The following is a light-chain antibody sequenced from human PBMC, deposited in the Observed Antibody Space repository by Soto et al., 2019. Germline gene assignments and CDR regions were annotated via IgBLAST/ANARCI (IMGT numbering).Light chain of an antibody. J-gene: IGKJ5*01. CDR1: QSVSSN. CDR3: QQYKNRSLL. CDR2: GAS. V-gene: IGKV3-15*01. Sequence: EIVMTQSPATLSVSPGERATLSCRASQSVSSNLAWYQQKPGQAPRLLIYGASTRATGIPARFSGSGSGTEFTLAISSLKSEDFGVYYCQQYKNRSLLFGKGTRLEIK.